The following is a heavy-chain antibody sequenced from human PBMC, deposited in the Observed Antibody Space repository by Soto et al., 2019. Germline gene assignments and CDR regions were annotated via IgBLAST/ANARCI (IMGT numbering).Heavy chain of an antibody. J-gene: IGHJ4*02. Sequence: LEILSLTCTVSGCSISSSSYYWGWIRQPPGKGLEWIGSIYYSGSTYYNPSLKSRVTISVDTSKNQFSLKLSSVTAADTAVYYCARLGGGYSSGWAKKQYYFDYWGQGTLVTVSS. CDR1: GCSISSSSYY. D-gene: IGHD6-19*01. CDR2: IYYSGST. V-gene: IGHV4-39*01. CDR3: ARLGGGYSSGWAKKQYYFDY.